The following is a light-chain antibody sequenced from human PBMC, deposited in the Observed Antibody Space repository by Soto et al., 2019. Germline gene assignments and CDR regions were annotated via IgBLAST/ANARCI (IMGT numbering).Light chain of an antibody. CDR3: QQYYSTPRT. Sequence: DIVMTQSPDSLAVSLGERATINCKSSQSVLYSSNNKNYLAWYQQKLGQPPKLLIYWASSRESVVPDRFSGSGSGTDFTLTISSLQAEDVAVYYCQQYYSTPRTFGQGTKVEIK. CDR1: QSVLYSSNNKNY. J-gene: IGKJ1*01. V-gene: IGKV4-1*01. CDR2: WAS.